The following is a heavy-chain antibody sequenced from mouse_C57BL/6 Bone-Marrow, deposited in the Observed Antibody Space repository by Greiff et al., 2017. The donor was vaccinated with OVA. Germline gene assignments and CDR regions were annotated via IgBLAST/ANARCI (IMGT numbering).Heavy chain of an antibody. CDR3: AREDGNFFFDD. V-gene: IGHV1-55*01. J-gene: IGHJ2*01. D-gene: IGHD2-1*01. CDR2: ICPGSGST. Sequence: VQLQQPGAELVQPGASVKMSCKASGYTFTSYWITWVKQRPGQGLEWIGDICPGSGSTTYNEKFQSKATLTVATSYSTAYRQLSSRTCEDPAVYYGAREDGNFFFDDWGKGTTLTVAS. CDR1: GYTFTSYW.